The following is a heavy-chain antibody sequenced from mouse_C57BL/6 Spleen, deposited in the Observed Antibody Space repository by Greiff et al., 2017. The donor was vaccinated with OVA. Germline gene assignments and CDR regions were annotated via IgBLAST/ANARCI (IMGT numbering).Heavy chain of an antibody. CDR3: TRVYYGYDYAMDY. CDR1: GFTFSSYA. CDR2: ISSGGDYI. Sequence: EVKLQESGEGLVKPGGSLKLSCAASGFTFSSYAMSWVRQTPEKRLEWVAYISSGGDYIYYADTVKGRFTISRDNARNTLYLQMSSLKSEDTAMYYCTRVYYGYDYAMDYWGQGTSVTVSS. D-gene: IGHD2-2*01. V-gene: IGHV5-9-1*02. J-gene: IGHJ4*01.